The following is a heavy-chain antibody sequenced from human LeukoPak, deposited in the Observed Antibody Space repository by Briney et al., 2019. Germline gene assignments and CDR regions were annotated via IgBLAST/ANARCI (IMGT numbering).Heavy chain of an antibody. CDR3: AKAPTGYVPGD. CDR2: ISGSGGNT. J-gene: IGHJ4*02. Sequence: GGSLRRSCAASGFTFSTYSMTWVRQAPGKGLEWVSVISGSGGNTYYADAVRGRFTISRDNSKNTVSLQMNSLRVEDTAVYYCAKAPTGYVPGDWGQGTLVTVSS. V-gene: IGHV3-23*01. D-gene: IGHD3-9*01. CDR1: GFTFSTYS.